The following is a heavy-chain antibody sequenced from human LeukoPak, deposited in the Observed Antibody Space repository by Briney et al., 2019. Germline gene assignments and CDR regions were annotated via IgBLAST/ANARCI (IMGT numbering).Heavy chain of an antibody. CDR2: INSDGSSI. J-gene: IGHJ4*02. D-gene: IGHD2-8*02. V-gene: IGHV3-74*01. CDR3: ASQRSGLFDY. Sequence: GGSLRLSCAASGFTFSSHWMHWVRQAPGKGLVWVSRINSDGSSISYADSVKGRFTISRDNAKNTLYLQMNSLRAEDTAVYYCASQRSGLFDYWGQGTLVTVSS. CDR1: GFTFSSHW.